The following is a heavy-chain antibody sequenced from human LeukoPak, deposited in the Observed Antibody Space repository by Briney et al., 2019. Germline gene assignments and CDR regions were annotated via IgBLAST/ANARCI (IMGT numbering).Heavy chain of an antibody. J-gene: IGHJ4*02. D-gene: IGHD2-21*01. CDR1: GLTFSNYA. CDR2: ISANNGGP. V-gene: IGHV3-23*01. CDR3: ATTRLGGNSDFCDF. Sequence: QPGGSLRLSCAASGLTFSNYAMTWVRQAPGKGLEWVSTISANNGGPYYADSVKGRFTISRDNSKNTLYLQVNSLRAEDTAVYYCATTRLGGNSDFCDFWGQGTLVTVSS.